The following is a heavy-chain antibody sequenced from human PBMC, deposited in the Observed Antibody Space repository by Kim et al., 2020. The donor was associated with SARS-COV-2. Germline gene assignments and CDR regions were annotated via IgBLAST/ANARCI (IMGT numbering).Heavy chain of an antibody. D-gene: IGHD2-15*01. Sequence: GGTNYAQRIQGRVTMTRGTSISTVYLEMTMLGSDDTDVYYCARSSLLDFDYWGQGTLVTVSS. CDR2: GGT. J-gene: IGHJ4*02. CDR3: ARSSLLDFDY. V-gene: IGHV1-2*02.